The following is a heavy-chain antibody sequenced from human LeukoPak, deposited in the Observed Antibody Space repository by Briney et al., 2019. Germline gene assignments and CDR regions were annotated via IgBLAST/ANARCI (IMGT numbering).Heavy chain of an antibody. J-gene: IGHJ5*02. V-gene: IGHV1-18*01. CDR3: ARDSDYSGNGNGDWFDP. D-gene: IGHD4-11*01. Sequence: GASVNVSCKASGFRFSSLGVSWVRQAPGQGLEWRGWISNYFGVTHYAEKFEDRVTMTVDTSTTTVYMELRSLKYDDTAIYYCARDSDYSGNGNGDWFDPWGQGTVVTVSS. CDR1: GFRFSSLG. CDR2: ISNYFGVT.